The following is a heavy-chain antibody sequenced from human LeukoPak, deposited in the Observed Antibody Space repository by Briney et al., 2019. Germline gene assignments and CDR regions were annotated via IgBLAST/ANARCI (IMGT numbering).Heavy chain of an antibody. J-gene: IGHJ6*04. V-gene: IGHV3-21*01. CDR2: ISSSSSYI. CDR3: ARAPTGYSGYDYYYYGMDV. D-gene: IGHD5-12*01. CDR1: GFTFSSYS. Sequence: GGSVRLSCAASGFTFSSYSMNWVRQAPGKGLEWVSSISSSSSYIYYADSVKGRFTISRDNAKNSLYLQMNSLRAEDTAVYYCARAPTGYSGYDYYYYGMDVWGKGTTVTVSS.